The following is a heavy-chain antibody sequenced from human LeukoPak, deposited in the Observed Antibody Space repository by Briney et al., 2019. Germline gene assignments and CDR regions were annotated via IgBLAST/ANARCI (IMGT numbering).Heavy chain of an antibody. Sequence: PSETLSLTCTVSGGSISSSSYYWGWIRQPPGKGLEWIGSIYYSGSTNYNPSLKSRVTISVDKSKNQFSLKLSSVTAADTAVYYCARDSLLWFGELTYYYMDVWGKGTTVTVSS. J-gene: IGHJ6*03. CDR3: ARDSLLWFGELTYYYMDV. V-gene: IGHV4-39*07. CDR2: IYYSGST. CDR1: GGSISSSSYY. D-gene: IGHD3-10*01.